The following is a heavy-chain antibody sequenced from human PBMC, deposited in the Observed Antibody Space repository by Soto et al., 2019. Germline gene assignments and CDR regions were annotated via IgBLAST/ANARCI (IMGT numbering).Heavy chain of an antibody. CDR3: ADGTDTAIAQGAHY. V-gene: IGHV3-21*02. CDR1: GFTFSDHS. D-gene: IGHD1-26*01. Sequence: EVQLVESGGGLVKPGGSLGLSCAASGFTFSDHSMNWVRQAPGKALEWDASISTTGRYIYYADSMAGRFTISRDNAKNSLYLQIHRLRGEDTAVYYCADGTDTAIAQGAHYWGQGTLVTVSS. CDR2: ISTTGRYI. J-gene: IGHJ4*02.